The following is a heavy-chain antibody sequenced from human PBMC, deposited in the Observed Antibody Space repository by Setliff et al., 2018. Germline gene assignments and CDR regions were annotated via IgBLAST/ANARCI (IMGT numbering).Heavy chain of an antibody. D-gene: IGHD3-22*01. J-gene: IGHJ3*02. V-gene: IGHV7-4-1*02. CDR3: ASLSRSYYDASGYFSNPFDI. CDR2: INTNTGNP. Sequence: AASVKVSCKASGYTFTSYAMNWVRQAPGQGLEWMGWINTNTGNPTYAQGFTGRFVFSLDTSVSTAYLQISSLKAEDTAVYYCASLSRSYYDASGYFSNPFDIWGQGTVVTVS. CDR1: GYTFTSYA.